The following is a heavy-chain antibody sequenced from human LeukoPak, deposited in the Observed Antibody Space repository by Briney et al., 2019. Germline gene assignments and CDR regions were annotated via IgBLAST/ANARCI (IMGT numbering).Heavy chain of an antibody. CDR2: ISAYNGNT. Sequence: GASVKVSCKASGYTFTSYGISWVRQAPGQGLEWMGWISAYNGNTNYAQKLQGRVTMTTDTSTSTAYMELRSLRSDDTAVYYCAKDEMAAGPDHYFDYWGQGTLVTVSS. V-gene: IGHV1-18*01. CDR3: AKDEMAAGPDHYFDY. J-gene: IGHJ4*02. D-gene: IGHD6-13*01. CDR1: GYTFTSYG.